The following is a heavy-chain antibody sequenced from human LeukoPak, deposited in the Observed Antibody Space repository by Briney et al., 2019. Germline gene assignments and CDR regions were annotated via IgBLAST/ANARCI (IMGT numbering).Heavy chain of an antibody. D-gene: IGHD3-9*01. CDR1: GGSISSYY. Sequence: SETLSLTCTVSGGSISSYYWSWIRQPPGKGLEWIGYIYYSGSTNYNPSLKSRVTISVDTSKNQFSLNLRSVTAADTAVYYCARGLSMNILTYEDGDAFDIWGQGTMVTVSS. V-gene: IGHV4-59*12. J-gene: IGHJ3*02. CDR2: IYYSGST. CDR3: ARGLSMNILTYEDGDAFDI.